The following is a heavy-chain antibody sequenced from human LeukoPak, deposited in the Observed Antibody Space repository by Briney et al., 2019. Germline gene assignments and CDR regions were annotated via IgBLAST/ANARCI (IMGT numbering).Heavy chain of an antibody. V-gene: IGHV3-7*01. D-gene: IGHD3-3*01. J-gene: IGHJ4*02. Sequence: PGGSLRLSCAASGFIFGRDSMNWVRQAPGKGLEWVANIKQDGSEKYYVDSVKGRFTISRDNAKNSLYLQMNSLRAEDTAVYYCARTTIFGVVTTDYWGQGTLVTVSS. CDR3: ARTTIFGVVTTDY. CDR2: IKQDGSEK. CDR1: GFIFGRDS.